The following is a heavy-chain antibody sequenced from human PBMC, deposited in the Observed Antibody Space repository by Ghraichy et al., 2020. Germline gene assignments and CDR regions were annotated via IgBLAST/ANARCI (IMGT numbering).Heavy chain of an antibody. J-gene: IGHJ5*02. CDR1: GGSISSYY. D-gene: IGHD3-10*01. Sequence: SETLSLTCTVSGGSISSYYWSWIRQPAGKGLEWIGRIYTSGSTNYNPSLKSRVTMSVDTSKNQFSLKLSSVTAADTAVYYCARVLRPPWFGVEAWFDPWGQGTLVTVSS. V-gene: IGHV4-4*07. CDR3: ARVLRPPWFGVEAWFDP. CDR2: IYTSGST.